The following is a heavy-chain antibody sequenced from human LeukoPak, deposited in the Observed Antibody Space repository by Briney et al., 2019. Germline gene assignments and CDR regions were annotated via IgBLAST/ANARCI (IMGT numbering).Heavy chain of an antibody. CDR2: IYYSGST. V-gene: IGHV4-59*01. CDR1: GGSISSYY. Sequence: SETLSLTCTVSGGSISSYYWSWIRQPPGKGLEWIGYIYYSGSTNYNPSLKSRVTISVVTSKNQFSLKLSSVTAADTAVYYCARAKYYYGSGSYGYFDYWGQGTLVTVSS. CDR3: ARAKYYYGSGSYGYFDY. J-gene: IGHJ4*02. D-gene: IGHD3-10*01.